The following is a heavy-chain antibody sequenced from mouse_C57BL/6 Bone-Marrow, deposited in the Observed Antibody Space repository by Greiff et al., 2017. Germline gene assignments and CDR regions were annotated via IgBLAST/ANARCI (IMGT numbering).Heavy chain of an antibody. CDR3: ARWGTTVVGDV. D-gene: IGHD1-1*01. CDR2: IDPSDSYT. V-gene: IGHV1-69*01. CDR1: GYTFTSYW. Sequence: QVQLQQPGAELVMPGASVKLSCKASGYTFTSYWMNWVKQRPGQGLEWIGEIDPSDSYTNYNQKFKGKSTLTVDKSSSTAYMQLSSLTSEDSAVYYCARWGTTVVGDVWGTGTTVTVSS. J-gene: IGHJ1*03.